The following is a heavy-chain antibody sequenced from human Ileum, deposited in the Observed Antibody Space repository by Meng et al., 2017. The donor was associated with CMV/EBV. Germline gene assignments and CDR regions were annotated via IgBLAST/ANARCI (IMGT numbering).Heavy chain of an antibody. CDR2: ISGSSNTI. CDR1: EFTFSTYS. J-gene: IGHJ5*01. CDR3: ARGLVGAPNYFDS. V-gene: IGHV3-48*04. D-gene: IGHD1-26*01. Sequence: GESLKISCAASEFTFSTYSMNWVRQAPGKGLEWVSYISGSSNTIYYGDSVKGRVTISRDNAKNSLYLQMNSLSAEDTAVYYCARGLVGAPNYFDSWGQGTLVTVSS.